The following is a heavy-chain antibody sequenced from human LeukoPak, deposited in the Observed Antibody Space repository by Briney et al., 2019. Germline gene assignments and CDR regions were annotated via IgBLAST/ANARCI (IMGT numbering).Heavy chain of an antibody. CDR3: VKDFGRRRGTPDN. D-gene: IGHD1-26*01. V-gene: IGHV3-30*14. CDR2: ISYDGSNK. J-gene: IGHJ4*02. CDR1: GFTFSSYA. Sequence: GGSLRLSCAASGFTFSSYAMHWVRQAPGKGLEWVAVISYDGSNKYYADSVKGRFTISRDNSKSTLYLQMSSLRTEDTALYYCVKDFGRRRGTPDNWGQGTLVTVSS.